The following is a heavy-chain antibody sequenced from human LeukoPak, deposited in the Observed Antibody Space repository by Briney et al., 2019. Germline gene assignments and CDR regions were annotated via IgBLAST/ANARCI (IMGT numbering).Heavy chain of an antibody. V-gene: IGHV2-70*11. J-gene: IGHJ4*02. Sequence: SGPTLVNPTQTLTLTCTFSGFSLSTSGMCVSWIRQPPGKALEWLARIDWDDDKYYSTSLKTRLTISKDTSKNQVVLTMTNMDPVDTATYYCARTLLSTVTTSSTFDYWGQGTLVTVSS. CDR3: ARTLLSTVTTSSTFDY. CDR2: IDWDDDK. D-gene: IGHD4-17*01. CDR1: GFSLSTSGMC.